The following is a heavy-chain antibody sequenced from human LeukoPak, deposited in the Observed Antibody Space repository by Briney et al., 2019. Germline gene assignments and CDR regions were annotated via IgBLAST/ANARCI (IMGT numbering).Heavy chain of an antibody. J-gene: IGHJ4*02. D-gene: IGHD3-3*01. CDR2: ILPIIHIP. CDR1: GGTFGTYT. CDR3: ARETEDDSIFGVVFGPLDY. Sequence: SSVKVSCKASGGTFGTYTISWVRQAPGQGLEWMGRILPIIHIPDYAQKFQDRVTITADTSTNTAYMELGSLRSEDTAVYYCARETEDDSIFGVVFGPLDYWGQGTLVTVSS. V-gene: IGHV1-69*04.